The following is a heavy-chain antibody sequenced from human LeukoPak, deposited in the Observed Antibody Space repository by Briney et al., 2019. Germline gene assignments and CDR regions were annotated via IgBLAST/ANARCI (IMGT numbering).Heavy chain of an antibody. V-gene: IGHV3-9*01. CDR3: AKASSGPDAFDI. Sequence: PGGSLRLSCAASGFTFSDYYMSWIRQAPGKGLEWVSGISWNSGSIGYADSVKGRFTISRDNAKNSLYLQMNSLRAEDTALYYCAKASSGPDAFDIWGQGTMVTVSS. CDR2: ISWNSGSI. D-gene: IGHD5-12*01. J-gene: IGHJ3*02. CDR1: GFTFSDYY.